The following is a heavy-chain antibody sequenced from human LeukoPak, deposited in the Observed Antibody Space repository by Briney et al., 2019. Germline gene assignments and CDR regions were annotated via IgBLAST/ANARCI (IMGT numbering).Heavy chain of an antibody. D-gene: IGHD2-2*01. J-gene: IGHJ5*02. V-gene: IGHV1-24*01. Sequence: ASVKVSCKVSGYTLTELSMHWVRQAPGKGLEWMGGFDPEDGETIYAQKFQGRVTMTEDTSTDTAYMELSSLRSEDTAVYYCARVGGPIVVVPAAMLGWFDPWGQGTLVTVSS. CDR2: FDPEDGET. CDR1: GYTLTELS. CDR3: ARVGGPIVVVPAAMLGWFDP.